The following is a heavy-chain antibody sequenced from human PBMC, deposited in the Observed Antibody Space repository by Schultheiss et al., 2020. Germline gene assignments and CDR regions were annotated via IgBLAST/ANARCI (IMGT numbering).Heavy chain of an antibody. D-gene: IGHD4-17*01. V-gene: IGHV3-15*01. CDR2: VKSETDGGTI. Sequence: GESLKISCAVSGLTVTNAWMSWVRQAPGKGLEWVGRVKSETDGGTIDYAAPVKGRFTISRDDSKNILYVQMNSLKTEDTAVYYCTTVSGDSNWGQGTLVTVSS. J-gene: IGHJ4*02. CDR1: GLTVTNAW. CDR3: TTVSGDSN.